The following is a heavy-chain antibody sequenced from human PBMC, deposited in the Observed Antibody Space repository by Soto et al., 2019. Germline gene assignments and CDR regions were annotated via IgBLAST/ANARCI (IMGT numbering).Heavy chain of an antibody. CDR1: GGTFSSYT. Sequence: QVQLVQSGAEVKKPGSSVKVSCKASGGTFSSYTISWVRQAPGQGLEWMGRIIPILGIANYAQKFQGRVTITADKSTSTAYMELSSLRSEDTAVYYCARDRGYSGYEDYWGQATLVTVSS. V-gene: IGHV1-69*08. D-gene: IGHD5-12*01. CDR3: ARDRGYSGYEDY. CDR2: IIPILGIA. J-gene: IGHJ4*02.